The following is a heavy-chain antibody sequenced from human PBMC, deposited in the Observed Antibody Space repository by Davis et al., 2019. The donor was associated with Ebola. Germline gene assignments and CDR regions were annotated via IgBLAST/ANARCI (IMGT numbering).Heavy chain of an antibody. CDR2: ISHSGST. CDR3: ARQGWSGYSLRHWLDP. J-gene: IGHJ5*02. Sequence: MPGGSLRLSCAVYGGSFSGYYWSWIRQPPGKGLEWIGEISHSGSTNYNPSLKSRVTISIDTSRNQFSLKLRSVTAADTAVYYCARQGWSGYSLRHWLDPWGRGTLVTVSS. V-gene: IGHV4-34*01. CDR1: GGSFSGYY. D-gene: IGHD3-3*01.